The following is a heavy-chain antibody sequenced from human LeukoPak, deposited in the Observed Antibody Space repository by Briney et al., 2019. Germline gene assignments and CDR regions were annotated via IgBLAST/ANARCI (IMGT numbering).Heavy chain of an antibody. Sequence: GASVNVSCKASGYTFTGYYMHWVRQAPGQGLEWMGWINPNSGGTNYAQKFQGRVTMTRDTSISTAYMELSRLRSDDTAVYYCARASSSWETPFDYWGQGTLVTVS. CDR3: ARASSSWETPFDY. CDR1: GYTFTGYY. V-gene: IGHV1-2*02. D-gene: IGHD6-13*01. CDR2: INPNSGGT. J-gene: IGHJ4*02.